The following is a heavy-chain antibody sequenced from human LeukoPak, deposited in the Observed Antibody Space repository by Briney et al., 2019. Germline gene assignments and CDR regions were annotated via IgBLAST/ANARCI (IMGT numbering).Heavy chain of an antibody. Sequence: ASVKVSCKASGYTFTSYYMHWVRQAPGQGLEWMGIINPSGGSTSYAQKFQGRVTMTRDMSTSTVYMELSSLRSEDPAVYYCARDIVVPAAMPWDPNAYMDVWGKGTTVTVSS. CDR2: INPSGGST. CDR3: ARDIVVPAAMPWDPNAYMDV. D-gene: IGHD2-2*01. CDR1: GYTFTSYY. J-gene: IGHJ6*03. V-gene: IGHV1-46*01.